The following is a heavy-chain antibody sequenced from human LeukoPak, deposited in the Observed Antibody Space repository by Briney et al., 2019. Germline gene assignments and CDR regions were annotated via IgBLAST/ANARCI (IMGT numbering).Heavy chain of an antibody. CDR3: ARMADSSGYLYYFDY. CDR1: GFTFSSYA. Sequence: GGAVRLSCAASGFTFSSYAMSWVRQAPGKGLEWVSSISGSGSTYFADSVKGRFTISRDKSTNTLYLQVNSPRADDAAVYYCARMADSSGYLYYFDYWGQGTLVTVSS. J-gene: IGHJ4*02. D-gene: IGHD3-22*01. V-gene: IGHV3-23*01. CDR2: ISGSGST.